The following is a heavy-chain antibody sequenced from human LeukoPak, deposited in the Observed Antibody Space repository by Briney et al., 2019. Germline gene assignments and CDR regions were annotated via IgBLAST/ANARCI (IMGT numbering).Heavy chain of an antibody. CDR1: GFTFSSYS. Sequence: GGSLRLSCAASGFTFSSYSMNWVRQAPGKGLEWVSSISSSSSYIYYADSVKGRFTISRDNAKNSLYLQMNSLRAEDTAVYYCARDLSSGSYYASYYFDYWGQGTLVTVSS. J-gene: IGHJ4*02. V-gene: IGHV3-21*01. CDR2: ISSSSSYI. CDR3: ARDLSSGSYYASYYFDY. D-gene: IGHD1-26*01.